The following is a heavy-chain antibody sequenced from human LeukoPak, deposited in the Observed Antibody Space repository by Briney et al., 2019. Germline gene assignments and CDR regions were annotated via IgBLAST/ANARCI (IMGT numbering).Heavy chain of an antibody. CDR2: ISSSSSYI. CDR3: ARAQQLVQDY. D-gene: IGHD6-6*01. CDR1: GFTFSSYS. Sequence: GGSLRLSCAASGFTFSSYSMNWVRQAPGKGLEWVSSISSSSSYIYYADSVKVRFTISRDNTKNSLYLQMNSLRAEDTAVYYCARAQQLVQDYWGQGTLVTVSS. J-gene: IGHJ4*02. V-gene: IGHV3-21*01.